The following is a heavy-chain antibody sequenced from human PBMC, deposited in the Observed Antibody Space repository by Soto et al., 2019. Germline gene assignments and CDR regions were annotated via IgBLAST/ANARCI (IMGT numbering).Heavy chain of an antibody. CDR1: GGTFSSYT. J-gene: IGHJ6*03. V-gene: IGHV1-69*02. CDR2: IIPILGIA. D-gene: IGHD5-18*01. Sequence: ASVKVSCKASGGTFSSYTISWVRQAPGQGLEWMGRIIPILGIANYAQKFQGRVTITADKSTSTAYMELSSLRSEDTAVYYCARERTNSGYSYGRKNYYYYYYMDVWGKGTTVTVSS. CDR3: ARERTNSGYSYGRKNYYYYYYMDV.